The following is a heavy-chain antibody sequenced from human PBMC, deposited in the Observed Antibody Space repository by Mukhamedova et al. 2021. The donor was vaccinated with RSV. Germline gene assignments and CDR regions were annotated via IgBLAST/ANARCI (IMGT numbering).Heavy chain of an antibody. Sequence: ISRDNSKNTLYLQINSLRAEDTAIYYCAKVKKSNWYYFDYWGQGTLVTVPS. J-gene: IGHJ4*02. CDR3: AKVKKSNWYYFDY. D-gene: IGHD5-24*01. V-gene: IGHV3-23*01.